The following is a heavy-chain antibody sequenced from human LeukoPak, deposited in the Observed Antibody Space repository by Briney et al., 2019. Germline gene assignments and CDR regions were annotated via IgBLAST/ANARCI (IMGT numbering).Heavy chain of an antibody. CDR3: ARDRGIVATMEDY. J-gene: IGHJ4*02. CDR2: ISSNSSTI. CDR1: GFTFSSYS. Sequence: GGSLRLSCAASGFTFSSYSMNWVRQAPGKGLEWVSYISSNSSTIYYADSVKGRFTISRDNAKNSLYLQMNSLRAEDTAVYYCARDRGIVATMEDYWGQGTLVTVSS. D-gene: IGHD5-12*01. V-gene: IGHV3-48*01.